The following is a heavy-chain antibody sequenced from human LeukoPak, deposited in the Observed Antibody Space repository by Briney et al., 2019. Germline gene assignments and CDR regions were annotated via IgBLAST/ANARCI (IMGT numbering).Heavy chain of an antibody. CDR1: GFTFSSYA. D-gene: IGHD2-2*02. CDR3: LVPAAIGYGMDV. CDR2: ISYDGSNK. J-gene: IGHJ6*02. Sequence: AGGSLRLSCAAFGFTFSSYAMHWVRQAPGKGLEWVAVISYDGSNKYYADSVKGRFTISRDNSKNTLYLQMNSLRAEDTAVYYCLVPAAIGYGMDVWGQGTTVTVSS. V-gene: IGHV3-30-3*01.